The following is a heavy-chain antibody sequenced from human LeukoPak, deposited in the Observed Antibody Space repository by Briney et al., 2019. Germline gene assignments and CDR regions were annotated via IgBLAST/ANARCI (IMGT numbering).Heavy chain of an antibody. CDR3: AKDVDSGSYYFDY. D-gene: IGHD1-26*01. CDR1: GFTFSGYA. Sequence: GGSLRLSCAASGFTFSGYAMSWVRQAPGKGLEWVSAISGSGGSTYYADSVKGRFTISRDNSKNTLYLQMNSLRAEDTAVYYCAKDVDSGSYYFDYWGQGTLVTVSS. CDR2: ISGSGGST. J-gene: IGHJ4*02. V-gene: IGHV3-23*01.